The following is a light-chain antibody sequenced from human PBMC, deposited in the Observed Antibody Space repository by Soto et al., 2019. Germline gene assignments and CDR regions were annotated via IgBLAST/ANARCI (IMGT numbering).Light chain of an antibody. CDR1: ARLDFS. CDR3: QQYRSWPRT. V-gene: IGKV3-15*01. J-gene: IGKJ1*01. CDR2: GAS. Sequence: EIVMTRSPFTLSVSPGESTTLACRASARLDFSLACYQQKPGQAHRLLIYGASTGATDMPGTFSGRGSGTEFTLTITSMRPEDFGAYYCQQYRSWPRTFGQATKVDIK.